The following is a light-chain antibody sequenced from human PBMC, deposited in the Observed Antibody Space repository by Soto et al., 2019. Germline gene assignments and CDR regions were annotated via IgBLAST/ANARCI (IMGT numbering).Light chain of an antibody. V-gene: IGKV1-5*01. J-gene: IGKJ1*01. Sequence: DIQVTQSPPTLSASVGDRVTITCRASQTISTWMAWYQQKPGKAPKLLVYDASTLQSGVASRFSGSGSGTEFTLIISGLQPADSATYYCQQYTNTNNPWMFGQGTKVDI. CDR3: QQYTNTNNPWM. CDR1: QTISTW. CDR2: DAS.